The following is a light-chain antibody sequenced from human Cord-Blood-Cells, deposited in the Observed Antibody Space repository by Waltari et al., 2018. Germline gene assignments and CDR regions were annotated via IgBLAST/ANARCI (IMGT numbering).Light chain of an antibody. CDR1: QSVSSN. V-gene: IGKV3-15*01. CDR2: GAS. Sequence: EIVMTQSPATLSVSPGERTTLSCRASQSVSSNLAWYQQKPGQAPRLLIYGASNRATGIAARFSGSGSGTEFTLTISSLQYEDFAVYYCQQYNNWPAYTFGQGTKLEI. CDR3: QQYNNWPAYT. J-gene: IGKJ2*01.